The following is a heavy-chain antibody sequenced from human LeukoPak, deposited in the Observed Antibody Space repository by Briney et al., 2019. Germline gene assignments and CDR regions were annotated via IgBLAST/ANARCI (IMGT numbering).Heavy chain of an antibody. CDR3: AKSSNTIFGVAPFDP. J-gene: IGHJ5*02. CDR1: GFTFSSYG. CDR2: ISGSGGST. D-gene: IGHD3-3*01. Sequence: PGGSLRLSCVVSGFTFSSYGMSWVRQAPGKGLEWVSGISGSGGSTYYADSVKGRFTISRDNSKNTLYLQMNSLRAEDTAVYYCAKSSNTIFGVAPFDPWGQGTLVTVSS. V-gene: IGHV3-23*01.